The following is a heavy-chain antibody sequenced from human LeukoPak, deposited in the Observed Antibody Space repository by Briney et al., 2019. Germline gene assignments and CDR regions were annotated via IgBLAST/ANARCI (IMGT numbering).Heavy chain of an antibody. Sequence: PSETLSLTCTVSGGSISSGGYYWSWIRQHPGKGLEWIGCIYYSGSTYYNPSLKSRVTISVDTSKNQFSLKLSSVTAADTAVYYCARGPWIQLWSGVWYFDLWGRGTLVTVSS. J-gene: IGHJ2*01. CDR3: ARGPWIQLWSGVWYFDL. V-gene: IGHV4-31*03. D-gene: IGHD5-18*01. CDR2: IYYSGST. CDR1: GGSISSGGYY.